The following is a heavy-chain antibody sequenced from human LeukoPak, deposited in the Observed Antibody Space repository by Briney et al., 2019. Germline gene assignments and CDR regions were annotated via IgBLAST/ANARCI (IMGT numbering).Heavy chain of an antibody. D-gene: IGHD3-22*01. Sequence: GASVKVSFKASGYTFTGYYMHWVRQAPGQGLEWMGWINPNSGGTNYAQKFRGRVTMTRDTSISTAYMELSRLRSDDTAVYYCARPKDYYDSSGYSAAFDIWGQGTMVTVSS. V-gene: IGHV1-2*02. CDR1: GYTFTGYY. CDR2: INPNSGGT. J-gene: IGHJ3*02. CDR3: ARPKDYYDSSGYSAAFDI.